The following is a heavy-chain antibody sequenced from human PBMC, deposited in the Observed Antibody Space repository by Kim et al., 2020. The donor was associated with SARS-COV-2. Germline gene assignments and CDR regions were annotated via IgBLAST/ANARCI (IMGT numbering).Heavy chain of an antibody. D-gene: IGHD3-10*01. Sequence: GGSLRLSCTASGFTFGDYAMSWFRQAPGKGLEWVGFIRSKAYGGTTEYAASVKGRFTISRDDSKSIAYLQMNSLKIEDTAVYYCTRDENYYGSGSYFADYWGQGTLVTVSS. CDR1: GFTFGDYA. J-gene: IGHJ4*02. V-gene: IGHV3-49*03. CDR3: TRDENYYGSGSYFADY. CDR2: IRSKAYGGTT.